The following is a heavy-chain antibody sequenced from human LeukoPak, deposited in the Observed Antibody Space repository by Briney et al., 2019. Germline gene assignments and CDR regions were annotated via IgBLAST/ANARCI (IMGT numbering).Heavy chain of an antibody. J-gene: IGHJ6*02. CDR1: GGSFSGYY. CDR2: INHSGST. Sequence: PSETLSLTCAVYGGSFSGYYWSWIRQPPGKGLEWIGEINHSGSTNYNPSLKSRVTISVDTSKNQFSLKLSSVTAADTAVYYCASVGLIAPSDVLGQGTTVTVSS. V-gene: IGHV4-34*01. D-gene: IGHD3-22*01. CDR3: ASVGLIAPSDV.